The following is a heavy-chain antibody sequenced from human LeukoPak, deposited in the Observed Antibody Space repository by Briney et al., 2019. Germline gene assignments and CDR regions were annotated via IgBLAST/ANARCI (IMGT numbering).Heavy chain of an antibody. CDR1: GFTFSSYG. V-gene: IGHV3-30*18. CDR2: VSHDGTNE. CDR3: AKGSGGSYYGYFDY. D-gene: IGHD1-26*01. J-gene: IGHJ4*02. Sequence: GRSLRLSCAASGFTFSSYGMHWVRQAPGKGLEWVAVVSHDGTNEFSADSVKGRFTISRDNSKDTLYLQMNSLRAEDTAVYYCAKGSGGSYYGYFDYWGQGTRVTVSS.